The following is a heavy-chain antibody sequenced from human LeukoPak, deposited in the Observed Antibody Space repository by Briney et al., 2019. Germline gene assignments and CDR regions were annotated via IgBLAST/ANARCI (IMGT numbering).Heavy chain of an antibody. Sequence: SVKVSCKASGGTFSSYAISWVRQAPGQGLEWMGGIIPIFGTANYAQKFQGRVTITTDESTSTAYMELSSLRSEDTAVYYCARGRREWELLGGYYYYYMDVWGKGTTVTVSS. V-gene: IGHV1-69*05. CDR2: IIPIFGTA. J-gene: IGHJ6*03. D-gene: IGHD1-26*01. CDR1: GGTFSSYA. CDR3: ARGRREWELLGGYYYYYMDV.